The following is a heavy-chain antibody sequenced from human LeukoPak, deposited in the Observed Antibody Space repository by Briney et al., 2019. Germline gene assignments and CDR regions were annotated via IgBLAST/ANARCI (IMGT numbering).Heavy chain of an antibody. Sequence: SVKVSCKASGGTFSSYAISWVRQAPGQGLEWMGGIIPIFGTANYAQKFQGRVTITADESTSTAYMELSSLRSEDTAVYHCASTPPRDIVVVVAADDYFDYWGQGTLVTVSS. D-gene: IGHD2-15*01. V-gene: IGHV1-69*01. J-gene: IGHJ4*02. CDR3: ASTPPRDIVVVVAADDYFDY. CDR1: GGTFSSYA. CDR2: IIPIFGTA.